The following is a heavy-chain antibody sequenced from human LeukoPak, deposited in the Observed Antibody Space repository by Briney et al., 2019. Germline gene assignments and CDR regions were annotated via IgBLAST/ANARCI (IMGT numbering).Heavy chain of an antibody. D-gene: IGHD1-1*01. J-gene: IGHJ3*02. CDR2: IYYSGST. V-gene: IGHV4-61*05. Sequence: SETLSLTCTVSGGSISSSSYYWGWIRQPPGKGLEWIGYIYYSGSTNYNPSLKSRVTISVDTSKNQFSLKLSSVTAADTAVYYCARVSGTTVIWGQGTMVTVSS. CDR3: ARVSGTTVI. CDR1: GGSISSSSYY.